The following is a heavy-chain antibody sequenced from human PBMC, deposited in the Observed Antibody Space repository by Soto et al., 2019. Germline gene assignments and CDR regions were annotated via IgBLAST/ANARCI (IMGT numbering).Heavy chain of an antibody. V-gene: IGHV4-39*01. Sequence: SETLSLTCTVSGASISSASYYWAWIRQAPGKGLEWIGAISYGGATYHNPSLRSRITISVDPSKSQFSLDLTSVSAADTSFYFCARHRRETGTYAQPLDHWGQGALVTVST. CDR2: ISYGGAT. D-gene: IGHD1-1*01. J-gene: IGHJ4*02. CDR3: ARHRRETGTYAQPLDH. CDR1: GASISSASYY.